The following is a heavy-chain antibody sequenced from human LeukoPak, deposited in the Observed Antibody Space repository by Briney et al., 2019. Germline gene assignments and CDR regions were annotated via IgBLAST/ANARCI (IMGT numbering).Heavy chain of an antibody. CDR2: SIPILGIA. V-gene: IGHV1-69*02. Sequence: SVKLSFKASVGTFTIYTISWVWQRPRQGQELMGSSIPILGIANYAQKFQGRVTITADKSTSTAYMELSSLRSEDTAVYYCASPGPGGDGYNSYYGMDVWGQGTTVTVSS. CDR3: ASPGPGGDGYNSYYGMDV. J-gene: IGHJ6*02. CDR1: VGTFTIYT. D-gene: IGHD5-24*01.